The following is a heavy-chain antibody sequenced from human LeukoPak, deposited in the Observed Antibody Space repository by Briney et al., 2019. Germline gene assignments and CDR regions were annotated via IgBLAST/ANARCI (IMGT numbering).Heavy chain of an antibody. CDR2: SGST. CDR3: ARVTMIQIITDY. D-gene: IGHD3-22*01. CDR1: GASISSYF. J-gene: IGHJ4*02. V-gene: IGHV4-59*01. Sequence: PSETLSLTCTVSGASISSYFWTWIRQPPGKGLEWIGYSGSTNYNPSLKSRVTMSVDTSKNQFSLRLTSVTAADTAMYYCARVTMIQIITDYWGQGTLVTVSS.